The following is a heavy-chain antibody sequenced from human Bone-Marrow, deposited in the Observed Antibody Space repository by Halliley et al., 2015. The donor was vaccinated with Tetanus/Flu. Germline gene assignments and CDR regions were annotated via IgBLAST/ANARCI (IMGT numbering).Heavy chain of an antibody. Sequence: TLSLTCSVSGASINSFYWSWIRQPPGKGLEWIGYIYYSGSTSYNPSLKSRVTISVDTSKNQFSLNLTSVAAADTAVYYCARNLQTGETDSWGQGSLATVSS. CDR3: ARNLQTGETDS. V-gene: IGHV4-59*01. J-gene: IGHJ4*02. D-gene: IGHD3-16*01. CDR2: IYYSGST. CDR1: GASINSFY.